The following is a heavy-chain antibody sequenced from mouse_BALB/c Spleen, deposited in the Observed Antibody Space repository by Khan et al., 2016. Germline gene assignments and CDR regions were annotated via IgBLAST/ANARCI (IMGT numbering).Heavy chain of an antibody. CDR1: GFDFSRYW. CDR3: ARRGYGSSWYFDV. Sequence: EVQLQESGGGLVQPGGSLKLSCAAAGFDFSRYWMSWVRQAPGKGLEWIGEINPDSTTINYTPSLKDKFIISRDNAKNTLYLQMSKVRSEDTALYYSARRGYGSSWYFDVWGAGTTVTVSS. J-gene: IGHJ1*01. CDR2: INPDSTTI. D-gene: IGHD1-3*01. V-gene: IGHV4-1*02.